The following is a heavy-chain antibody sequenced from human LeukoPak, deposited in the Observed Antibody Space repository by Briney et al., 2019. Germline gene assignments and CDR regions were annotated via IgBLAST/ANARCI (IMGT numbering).Heavy chain of an antibody. CDR1: GFTFSSYS. CDR2: ISSSSSYI. CDR3: ARVDNFDYYDSSGSRAP. J-gene: IGHJ1*01. Sequence: PGGSLRLSCAASGFTFSSYSMNWVRQAPGKGLEWVSSISSSSSYIYYADSVKRRFTISRDNAKNSLYLQMNSLRAEDTAVYYCARVDNFDYYDSSGSRAPWGQGTLVTVSS. D-gene: IGHD3-22*01. V-gene: IGHV3-21*01.